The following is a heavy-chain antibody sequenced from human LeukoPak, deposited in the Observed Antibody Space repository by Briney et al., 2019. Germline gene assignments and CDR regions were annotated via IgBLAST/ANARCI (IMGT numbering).Heavy chain of an antibody. D-gene: IGHD3-22*01. CDR3: ARGPPPPYYYESSVYLLDY. V-gene: IGHV1-69*06. CDR1: GGTFSSYA. J-gene: IGHJ4*02. Sequence: GASVKVSCKASGGTFSSYAISWVRQAPGQGLEWMGGIIPIFGTANYAQKFQGRATITADKSTSTAYMELSSLRSEDTAVYYCARGPPPPYYYESSVYLLDYWGRGTRVTVP. CDR2: IIPIFGTA.